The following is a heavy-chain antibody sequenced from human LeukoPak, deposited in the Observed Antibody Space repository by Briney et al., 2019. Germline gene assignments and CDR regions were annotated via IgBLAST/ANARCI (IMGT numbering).Heavy chain of an antibody. Sequence: SETLSLTCTVSGGSISSYYWSWIRQPPGKTLEWIGYIYDSGRAYYNPSLKSRVTISMDTSSNHFSLKLRSVTAADTAVYYCVRDIYDDNNWGQGTLVTVSS. D-gene: IGHD3-16*01. J-gene: IGHJ4*02. CDR1: GGSISSYY. V-gene: IGHV4-4*08. CDR3: VRDIYDDNN. CDR2: IYDSGRA.